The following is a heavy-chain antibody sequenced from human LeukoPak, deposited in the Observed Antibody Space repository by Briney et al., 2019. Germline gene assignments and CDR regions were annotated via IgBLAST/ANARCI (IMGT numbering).Heavy chain of an antibody. CDR1: GGSFSGYY. CDR3: AGILGAIRFDY. D-gene: IGHD1-26*01. V-gene: IGHV4-34*01. CDR2: INHSGST. J-gene: IGHJ4*02. Sequence: TSETLSLTCAVYGGSFSGYYWSWIRQPPGKGLEWIGEINHSGSTNYNPSLKSRVTISVDTSKNQFSLKLSSVTAADTAIYYCAGILGAIRFDYWGQGTLVTVSS.